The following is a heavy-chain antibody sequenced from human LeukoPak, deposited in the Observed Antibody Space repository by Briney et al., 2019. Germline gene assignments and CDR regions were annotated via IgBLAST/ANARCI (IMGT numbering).Heavy chain of an antibody. CDR2: IIPIFGTA. CDR3: ARGIKYSSSNAFDI. CDR1: GGTFSSYA. Sequence: ASVKVSCKASGGTFSSYASSWVRQAPGQGLEWMGGIIPIFGTANYAQKFQGRVTITADESTSTAYMELSSLRSEDTAVYYCARGIKYSSSNAFDIWGQGTMVTVSS. V-gene: IGHV1-69*13. J-gene: IGHJ3*02. D-gene: IGHD6-6*01.